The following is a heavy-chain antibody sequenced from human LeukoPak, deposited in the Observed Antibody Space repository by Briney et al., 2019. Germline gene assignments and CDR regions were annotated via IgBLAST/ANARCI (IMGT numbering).Heavy chain of an antibody. CDR3: ARGAVRGVIMDIPERFDP. Sequence: SGGSLRLSCAASGFTFSDYYMSWIRQAPGKGLEWVSYISSSGSTIYYADSVKGRFTISRDNAKNSLYLQMNSLRAEDTAVYYCARGAVRGVIMDIPERFDPWGQGTLVTVSS. D-gene: IGHD3-10*01. J-gene: IGHJ5*02. V-gene: IGHV3-11*01. CDR1: GFTFSDYY. CDR2: ISSSGSTI.